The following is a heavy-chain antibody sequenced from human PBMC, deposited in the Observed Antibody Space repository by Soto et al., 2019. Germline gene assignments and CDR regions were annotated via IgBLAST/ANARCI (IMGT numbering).Heavy chain of an antibody. D-gene: IGHD3-16*01. CDR3: ATSFGWGFDY. CDR2: SNSDGSST. Sequence: EVQLVESGGGLVQPGGSLRLSCAASGFTFSSYWMHWVRQAPGKGLVWVSRSNSDGSSTSYADSVKGRFTISRDNAKNTLYLQMNSLRAEDTAVYYCATSFGWGFDYWGQGTLVTVSS. CDR1: GFTFSSYW. V-gene: IGHV3-74*01. J-gene: IGHJ4*02.